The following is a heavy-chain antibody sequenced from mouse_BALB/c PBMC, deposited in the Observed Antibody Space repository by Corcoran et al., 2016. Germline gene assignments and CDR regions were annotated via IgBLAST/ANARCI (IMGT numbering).Heavy chain of an antibody. CDR3: HITTVVEAY. Sequence: EVQLQQSGAELVRPGALVKLSCKASGFSIKDYYMHWVKQRPEQGLEWIGWIDPENGNTIYDPKFQGKASITADTSSNTAYLQLSSLTSEDTAVYYCHITTVVEAYWGQGTLVTVSA. CDR1: GFSIKDYY. V-gene: IGHV14-1*02. D-gene: IGHD1-1*01. CDR2: IDPENGNT. J-gene: IGHJ3*01.